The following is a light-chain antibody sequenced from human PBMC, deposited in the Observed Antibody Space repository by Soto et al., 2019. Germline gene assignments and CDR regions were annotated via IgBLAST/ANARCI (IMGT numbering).Light chain of an antibody. CDR1: QSISTW. J-gene: IGKJ1*01. V-gene: IGKV1-5*01. CDR3: QQYNSYSTWT. Sequence: DIQMTQSPSTLSASVGDSVTITCRASQSISTWLAWYQQKPGKAPKLLIYDASSLEGGVPSRFSGSGSGTEFTLTISSLQPDDFATYYCQQYNSYSTWTFGQGTKVDI. CDR2: DAS.